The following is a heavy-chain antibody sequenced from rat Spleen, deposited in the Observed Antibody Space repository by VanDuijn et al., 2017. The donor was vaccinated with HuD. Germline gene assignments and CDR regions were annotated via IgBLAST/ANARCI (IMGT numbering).Heavy chain of an antibody. J-gene: IGHJ1*01. CDR2: INVDGDNT. Sequence: EVQLVETGGGLVRPGRSLKLSCVVSGLTFRSYWMYWIRQAPGKGLEWISSINVDGDNTYYPDSVKGRFTISRDNAENTVYLIMNSLRSEDTATYYCARLELGWYFDFWGPGTMVTVSS. V-gene: IGHV5-58*01. CDR3: ARLELGWYFDF. CDR1: GLTFRSYW. D-gene: IGHD5-1*01.